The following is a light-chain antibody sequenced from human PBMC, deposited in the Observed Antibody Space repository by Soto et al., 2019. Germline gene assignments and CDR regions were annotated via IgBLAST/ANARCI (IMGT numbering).Light chain of an antibody. Sequence: QSVLTQPASVSGSPGQSITISCTGTSSDVGSYNLVSWYQHHPGKAPKLMIYEVSKRPSGVSNRFSGSKSGNTASLTISALQAEDEADYYCCSYAGSSTLVFGTGTKVTVL. V-gene: IGLV2-23*02. CDR2: EVS. CDR3: CSYAGSSTLV. J-gene: IGLJ1*01. CDR1: SSDVGSYNL.